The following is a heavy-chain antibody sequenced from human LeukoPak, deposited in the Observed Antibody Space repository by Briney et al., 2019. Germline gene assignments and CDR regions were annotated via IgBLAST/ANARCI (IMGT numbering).Heavy chain of an antibody. CDR3: AKDRKYCSSSTCLYYFDY. Sequence: GGSLRLSCAASGFTFSSYAMSWVRQAPGKGLEWVSAISGSGGSTYYADSVKGRFTISRDNSKNTLYLQMNSLRAEDTAVYYCAKDRKYCSSSTCLYYFDYWGQGTLVTVSS. V-gene: IGHV3-23*01. D-gene: IGHD2-2*01. CDR2: ISGSGGST. CDR1: GFTFSSYA. J-gene: IGHJ4*02.